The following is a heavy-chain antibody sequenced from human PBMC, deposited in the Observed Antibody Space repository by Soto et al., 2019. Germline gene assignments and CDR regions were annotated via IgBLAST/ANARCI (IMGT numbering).Heavy chain of an antibody. V-gene: IGHV1-69*12. CDR3: ASGYGGNSGIDY. CDR1: GGTFSSYA. J-gene: IGHJ4*02. D-gene: IGHD4-17*01. CDR2: IIPIFGTA. Sequence: QVQLVQSGAEVKKPGSSVKVSCKASGGTFSSYAISWVRQAPGQGLEWMGGIIPIFGTANYAQKFQGRVXIXAXXSTSTAYMELSSLRSEDTVVYYCASGYGGNSGIDYWGQGTLVTVSS.